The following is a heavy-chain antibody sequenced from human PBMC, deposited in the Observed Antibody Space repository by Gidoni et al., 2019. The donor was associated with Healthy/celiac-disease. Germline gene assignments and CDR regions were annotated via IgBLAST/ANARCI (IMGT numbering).Heavy chain of an antibody. CDR2: IKSKTDGGTT. CDR1: GFTFSNAW. J-gene: IGHJ4*02. Sequence: EVQLVESGGGLVKPGGSLRLYCAASGFTFSNAWLSWVRQAPGKGLELVGRIKSKTDGGTTDYAAPVKGRFTISRDDSKNTLYLQMNSLKTEDTAVYYCTTDRGGYCGGDCYPTDYWDQGTLVTVSS. CDR3: TTDRGGYCGGDCYPTDY. V-gene: IGHV3-15*01. D-gene: IGHD2-21*02.